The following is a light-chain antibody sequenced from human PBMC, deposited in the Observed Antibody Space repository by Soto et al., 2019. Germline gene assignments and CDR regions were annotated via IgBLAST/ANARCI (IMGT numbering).Light chain of an antibody. CDR3: QQYNNYPVT. V-gene: IGKV1-5*01. Sequence: DIQMTQSPSPLSAFVGDRVTITCRASQSISRSVAWYQQKPEKAPKVLIYDASSLESGVRSRFRGSGSGTEFTLTINSLQPDDFASYYSQQYNNYPVTFGGGTKVESK. CDR1: QSISRS. CDR2: DAS. J-gene: IGKJ4*01.